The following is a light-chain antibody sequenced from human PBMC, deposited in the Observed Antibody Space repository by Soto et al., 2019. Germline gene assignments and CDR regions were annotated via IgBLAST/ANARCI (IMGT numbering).Light chain of an antibody. V-gene: IGLV2-14*01. J-gene: IGLJ3*02. Sequence: QSALTQPASVSGSPGQSITISCTGTSSDVGGYNYVSWYQQHPGKAPKLMIYEVSNRPSGVSNRFSGSKSGNTASLTISGLQAEDEAEYYCSSYTRLNTLGFGGGTKLTVL. CDR2: EVS. CDR3: SSYTRLNTLG. CDR1: SSDVGGYNY.